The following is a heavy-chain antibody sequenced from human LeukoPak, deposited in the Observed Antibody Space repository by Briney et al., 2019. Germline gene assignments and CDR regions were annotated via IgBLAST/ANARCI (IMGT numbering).Heavy chain of an antibody. CDR1: GGSISSYY. CDR3: ARERPLYCSSTSCYLRRGGAFDY. D-gene: IGHD2-2*01. Sequence: SETLSLTCTVSGGSISSYYWSWIRQPPGKGLEWIGEINHSGSTNYNPSLKSRVTISVDTSKNQFSLKLSSVTAADTAVYYCARERPLYCSSTSCYLRRGGAFDYWGQGTLVTVSS. J-gene: IGHJ4*02. V-gene: IGHV4-34*01. CDR2: INHSGST.